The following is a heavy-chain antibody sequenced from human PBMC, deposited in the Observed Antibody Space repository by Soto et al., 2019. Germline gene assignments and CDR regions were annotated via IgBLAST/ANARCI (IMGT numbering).Heavy chain of an antibody. Sequence: PSETLSLTCTVSGGTISGEDWSWIRQPPGKGLEWIGNVYYRGTTDYNPSPESRVTTSVDTSKNQWSLKLSSVSAADTAVYYCARIGIWRGYWRSDPWGQGTLVTVS. V-gene: IGHV4-59*01. CDR2: VYYRGTT. D-gene: IGHD3-3*01. CDR3: ARIGIWRGYWRSDP. J-gene: IGHJ5*02. CDR1: GGTISGED.